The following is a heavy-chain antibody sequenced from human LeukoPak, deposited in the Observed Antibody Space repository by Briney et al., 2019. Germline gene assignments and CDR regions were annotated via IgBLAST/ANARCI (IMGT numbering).Heavy chain of an antibody. CDR2: ISGSGGST. D-gene: IGHD1-26*01. J-gene: IGHJ4*02. CDR3: AKASGSYSHLLDY. CDR1: GFTFSSYA. Sequence: GGSLRLSCAASGFTFSSYAMSWVRQAPGKGLEWVSAISGSGGSTYYADSVKGRFTISRDNSENTLYLQMNSLRAEDTAVYYCAKASGSYSHLLDYWGQGTLVTVSS. V-gene: IGHV3-23*01.